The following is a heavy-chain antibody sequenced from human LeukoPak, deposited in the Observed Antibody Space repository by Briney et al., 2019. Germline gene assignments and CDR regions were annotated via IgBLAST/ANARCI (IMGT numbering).Heavy chain of an antibody. V-gene: IGHV3-66*01. D-gene: IGHD3-10*02. CDR1: EFSVGSNY. Sequence: GGSLRLYCAASEFSVGSNYMTWVRQAPGKGLEWVSLIYSGGSTYYADSVKGRFNISRDNSKNTLYLQMNSLRAEDTAVYYCAELGITMIGGVWGKGTTVTISS. CDR3: AELGITMIGGV. J-gene: IGHJ6*04. CDR2: IYSGGST.